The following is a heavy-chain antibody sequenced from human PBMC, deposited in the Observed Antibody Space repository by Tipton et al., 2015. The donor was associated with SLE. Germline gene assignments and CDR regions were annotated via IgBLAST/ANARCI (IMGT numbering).Heavy chain of an antibody. CDR2: IYYSGST. Sequence: TLSLTCTVSGGSLSSYYWGWIRQPPGKGLEWIGSIYYSGSTYYNPSLKSRVTISVDTSKNQFSLKLSSVTAADTAVYYCARQFAGWSYNWLDPWGQGTLVTVSS. V-gene: IGHV4-39*07. CDR1: GGSLSSYY. D-gene: IGHD6-19*01. J-gene: IGHJ5*02. CDR3: ARQFAGWSYNWLDP.